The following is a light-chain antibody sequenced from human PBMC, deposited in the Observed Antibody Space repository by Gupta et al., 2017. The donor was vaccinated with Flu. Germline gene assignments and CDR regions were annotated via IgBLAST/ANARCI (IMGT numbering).Light chain of an antibody. CDR1: SSNFGAGYD. CDR3: QSYDSSLSGSV. Sequence: SVQTQPPSGSGAQGQRLTIPCTASSSNFGAGYDVPWYQQLPGTPPKLLIYGNNNRPSGVPDRFSGSKSGTSASLAITGLQAEDEAHYYCQSYDSSLSGSVFVGVTKLTVL. J-gene: IGLJ3*02. CDR2: GNN. V-gene: IGLV1-40*01.